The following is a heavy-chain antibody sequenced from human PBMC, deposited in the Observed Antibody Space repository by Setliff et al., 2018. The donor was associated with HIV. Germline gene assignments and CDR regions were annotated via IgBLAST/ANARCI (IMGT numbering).Heavy chain of an antibody. CDR3: VRGGQSPPHYSYYYMDV. CDR1: RSTFNSHT. J-gene: IGHJ6*03. Sequence: ASVKVSCKASRSTFNSHTINWVRQAPGQGLDWMGRIIPILGVANYAQRFQGKVTITADKSTSTAYMELTSLRFDDTAMYYCVRGGQSPPHYSYYYMDVWGEGTMVTVSS. V-gene: IGHV1-69*02. CDR2: IIPILGVA.